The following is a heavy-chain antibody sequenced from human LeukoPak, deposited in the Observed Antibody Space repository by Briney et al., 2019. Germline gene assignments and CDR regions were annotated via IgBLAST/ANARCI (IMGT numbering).Heavy chain of an antibody. J-gene: IGHJ3*02. CDR1: GGSISRHF. D-gene: IGHD3-22*01. Sequence: PSETLSLTCSVSGGSISRHFWSWIRQPPGKGLEWIAFIHYNGRTKYNPSLQSRVTISRDTSENKFSLKVTSVTAADTAVYYCARLXDNDSSGDPDTFDMWGQGTVVTVSS. CDR2: IHYNGRT. V-gene: IGHV4-59*11. CDR3: ARLXDNDSSGDPDTFDM.